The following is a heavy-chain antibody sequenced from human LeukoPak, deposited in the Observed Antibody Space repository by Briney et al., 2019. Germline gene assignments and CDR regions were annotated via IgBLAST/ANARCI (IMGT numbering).Heavy chain of an antibody. V-gene: IGHV3-21*01. J-gene: IGHJ6*04. CDR1: GFTFSSYS. CDR2: ISSSSSYI. D-gene: IGHD6-13*01. Sequence: PGGSLRLSCAASGFTFSSYSMNWVRQAPGKGLEWVSSISSSSSYIYYAGSVKGRFTISRDNAKNSLYLQMNSLRAEDTAVYYCARGPGQQLVLRGMDVWGKGTTVTVSS. CDR3: ARGPGQQLVLRGMDV.